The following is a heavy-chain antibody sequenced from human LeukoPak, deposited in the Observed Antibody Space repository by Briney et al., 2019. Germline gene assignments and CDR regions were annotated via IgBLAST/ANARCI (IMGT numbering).Heavy chain of an antibody. CDR2: ISRSSSVI. D-gene: IGHD7-27*01. J-gene: IGHJ5*01. CDR1: GFIVSSNY. V-gene: IGHV3-48*04. CDR3: ARGRENWDNWFDS. Sequence: LSGGSLRLSCAASGFIVSSNYMSWVRQAPGKGLEWVSYISRSSSVIHYTDSVKGRVTIFRDNAKNSLYLQMNSLRPEDTAVYYCARGRENWDNWFDSWGQGILVTVSS.